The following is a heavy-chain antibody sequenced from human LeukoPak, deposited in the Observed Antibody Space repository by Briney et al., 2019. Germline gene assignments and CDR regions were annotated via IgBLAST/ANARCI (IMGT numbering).Heavy chain of an antibody. CDR2: IGSDGNTE. CDR3: ARDTLNGPFVISLDF. D-gene: IGHD3-9*01. V-gene: IGHV3-48*03. Sequence: GGSLRLSCAASGFNFSPYPMNWVRQAPGKGLEWVSHIGSDGNTEYYLDSVRGRFTMSRDNAKSLLFLQMNSLRAEDTAVYYCARDTLNGPFVISLDFWGQGVLVTVSS. CDR1: GFNFSPYP. J-gene: IGHJ4*02.